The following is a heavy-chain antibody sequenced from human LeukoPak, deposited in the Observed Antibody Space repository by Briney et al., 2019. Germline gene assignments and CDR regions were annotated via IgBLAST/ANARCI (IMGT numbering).Heavy chain of an antibody. V-gene: IGHV3-21*01. J-gene: IGHJ4*02. Sequence: GGSLRLSCAASGFSFSAYGMNWVRQAPGKGLEWVSAIGGSGATTYYADSVRGRFTISRDNAKNSLYLQMNTLRADDTASYYCARTLGSTTTSSALDNWGQGTLVTVSS. CDR1: GFSFSAYG. D-gene: IGHD2/OR15-2a*01. CDR3: ARTLGSTTTSSALDN. CDR2: IGGSGATT.